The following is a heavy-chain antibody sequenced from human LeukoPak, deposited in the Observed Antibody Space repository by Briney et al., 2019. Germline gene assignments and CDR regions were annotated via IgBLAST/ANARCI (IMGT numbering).Heavy chain of an antibody. Sequence: SETLSLTCAVYGGSFSGYYWSWIRQPPGKGLEWIGEINHSGSTNYNPSLKSRVTISVDTSKNQFSLKLSSVTAADTAVYYCARSLSTAGIDYWGQGTLVTVSS. CDR2: INHSGST. D-gene: IGHD2-2*01. V-gene: IGHV4-34*01. CDR1: GGSFSGYY. J-gene: IGHJ4*02. CDR3: ARSLSTAGIDY.